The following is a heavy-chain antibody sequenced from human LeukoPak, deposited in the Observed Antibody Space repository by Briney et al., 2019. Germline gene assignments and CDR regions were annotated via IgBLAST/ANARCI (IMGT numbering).Heavy chain of an antibody. V-gene: IGHV3-30*18. CDR1: GFTVSSNY. J-gene: IGHJ4*02. Sequence: PGGSLRLSCAASGFTVSSNYMSWARQAPGKGLEWVAVISSDERTTYYADSVKGRFTISRDLSKSTLYLQMDSLTGEDTAVYYCAKEKAHAHPVDYWGQGTLVTVSS. CDR2: ISSDERTT. CDR3: AKEKAHAHPVDY.